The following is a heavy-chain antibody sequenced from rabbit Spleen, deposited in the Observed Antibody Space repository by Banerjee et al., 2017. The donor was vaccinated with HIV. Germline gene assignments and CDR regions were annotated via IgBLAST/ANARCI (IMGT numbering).Heavy chain of an antibody. CDR3: ARDTSTSFSSYGMDL. V-gene: IGHV1S40*01. J-gene: IGHJ6*01. D-gene: IGHD1-1*01. CDR2: IDTGSSGFT. Sequence: QSLEESGGDLVQPGASLTLTCTASGFSFSGSYYMCWVRQAPGKGLEWIACIDTGSSGFTYFASWAKGRFTISKASSTTVTLQMTSLTAADTATYFCARDTSTSFSSYGMDLWGQGTLVTVS. CDR1: GFSFSGSYY.